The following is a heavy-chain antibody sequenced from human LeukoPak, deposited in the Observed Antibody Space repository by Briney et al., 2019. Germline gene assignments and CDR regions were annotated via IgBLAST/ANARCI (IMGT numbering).Heavy chain of an antibody. CDR2: INPNSGDT. D-gene: IGHD6-19*01. J-gene: IGHJ5*02. CDR3: ARGIAVAGKGNWFDP. V-gene: IGHV1-2*02. CDR1: GYTFTGYY. Sequence: ASVKVSCKASGYTFTGYYMHWVRQAPGQGLEWMGWINPNSGDTNYAQKFQGRVTMTRDTSISTAYMELSRLRSDDTAVYYCARGIAVAGKGNWFDPWGQGTLVTVSS.